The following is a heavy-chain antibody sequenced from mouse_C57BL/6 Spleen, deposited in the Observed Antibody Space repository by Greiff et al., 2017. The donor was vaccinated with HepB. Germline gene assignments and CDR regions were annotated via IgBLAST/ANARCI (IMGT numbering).Heavy chain of an antibody. CDR2: ISDGGSYT. CDR1: GFTFSSYA. Sequence: EVKLMESGGGLVKPGGSLKLSCAASGFTFSSYAMSWVRQTPEKRLEWVATISDGGSYTYYPDNVKGRFTISRDNAKNNLYLQMSHLKSGDTAMYYCASWMVTTRYFDVWGTGTTVTVSS. CDR3: ASWMVTTRYFDV. D-gene: IGHD2-1*01. J-gene: IGHJ1*03. V-gene: IGHV5-4*03.